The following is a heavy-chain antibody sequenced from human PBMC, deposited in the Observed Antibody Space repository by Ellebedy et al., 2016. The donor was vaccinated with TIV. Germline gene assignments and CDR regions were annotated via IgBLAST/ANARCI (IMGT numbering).Heavy chain of an antibody. D-gene: IGHD3-3*01. CDR1: GFTFSMFA. J-gene: IGHJ4*02. CDR2: ISSSSSTI. Sequence: PGGSLRLSCAASGFTFSMFAMSWVRQAPGKGLEWVSYISSSSSTIYYADSVKGRFTISRDNAKNSLYLQMNSLRVEDTAVYYCARGASWSAITGLDYWGQGTLVTVSS. V-gene: IGHV3-48*01. CDR3: ARGASWSAITGLDY.